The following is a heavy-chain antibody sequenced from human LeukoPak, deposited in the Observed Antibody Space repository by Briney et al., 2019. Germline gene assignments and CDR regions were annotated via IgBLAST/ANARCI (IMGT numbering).Heavy chain of an antibody. Sequence: SETLSLTCTVSGGSISSYYWGWIRQPPGKGLEWIGSIYYSGSTYYNPSLKSRVTISVDTSKNQFSLKLSSVTAADTAVYYCARVGYSSSGDICGQGKMVSVSS. D-gene: IGHD6-6*01. J-gene: IGHJ3*02. CDR2: IYYSGST. CDR3: ARVGYSSSGDI. CDR1: GGSISSYY. V-gene: IGHV4-39*07.